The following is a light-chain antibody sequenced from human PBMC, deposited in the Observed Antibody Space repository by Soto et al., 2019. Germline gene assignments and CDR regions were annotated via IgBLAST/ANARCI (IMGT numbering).Light chain of an antibody. CDR2: EVS. V-gene: IGLV2-14*01. CDR1: MRDVGAYNL. Sequence: QSALTQPASVSGSAGQSITISCSGTMRDVGAYNLVSWYQHHPGKAPKLVIYEVSHRPSGVSSRFSGSKSGNTASLTISGLQAEDEATYYCCSYTGSSTYVFGSGTKLTVL. CDR3: CSYTGSSTYV. J-gene: IGLJ1*01.